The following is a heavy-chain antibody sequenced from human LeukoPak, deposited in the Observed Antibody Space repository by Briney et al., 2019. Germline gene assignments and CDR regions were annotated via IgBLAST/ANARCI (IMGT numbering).Heavy chain of an antibody. J-gene: IGHJ4*02. V-gene: IGHV4-61*01. D-gene: IGHD3-22*01. CDR1: GGSVSSGRYY. Sequence: SETLSLACTVSGGSVSSGRYYWSWIRQPPGKGLEWIGYIYYNVTTNYNPSLKSRVTISVDTSKNQFSLKLSSVTVADTAVYYCARVKPPLFYYDISDYFYYFDYWGQGSLVTVSS. CDR2: IYYNVTT. CDR3: ARVKPPLFYYDISDYFYYFDY.